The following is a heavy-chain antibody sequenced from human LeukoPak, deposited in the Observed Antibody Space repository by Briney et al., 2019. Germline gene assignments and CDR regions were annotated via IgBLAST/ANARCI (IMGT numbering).Heavy chain of an antibody. J-gene: IGHJ4*02. Sequence: PSETLSLTCIVSGGSINSNIYSWGWIRQPPGKGLEWIGSMYYSGSTYYNPSLKSRVTISEDTSKNQFSLKLSSVTAADTAVYYCAALPSGGSDYWGQGTLVTVSS. V-gene: IGHV4-39*01. CDR3: AALPSGGSDY. CDR1: GGSINSNIYS. CDR2: MYYSGST. D-gene: IGHD3-10*01.